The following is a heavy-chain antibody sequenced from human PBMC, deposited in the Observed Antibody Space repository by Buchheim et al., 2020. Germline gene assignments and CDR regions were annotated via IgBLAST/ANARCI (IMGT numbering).Heavy chain of an antibody. CDR3: ARDQRAEWLFFDY. V-gene: IGHV3-33*01. Sequence: QVQLVESGGGVVQPGRSLRLSCAASGFTFSSYGMHWVRQAPGKGLEWVAVIWYDGSNKYYADSVKGRFTISRDNSKNTLYLQMNSLRAEETAVYYCARDQRAEWLFFDYWRQGTL. CDR2: IWYDGSNK. D-gene: IGHD3-3*01. CDR1: GFTFSSYG. J-gene: IGHJ4*02.